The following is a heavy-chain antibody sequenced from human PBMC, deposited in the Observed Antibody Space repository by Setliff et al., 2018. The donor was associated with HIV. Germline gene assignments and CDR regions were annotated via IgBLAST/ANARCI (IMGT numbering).Heavy chain of an antibody. CDR2: IYYSGST. D-gene: IGHD2-2*01. V-gene: IGHV4-39*01. J-gene: IGHJ4*02. CDR1: GGSINSNNYY. CDR3: ARQGLVLVPASIDWRLPPSPIDY. Sequence: ETLSLTCTVSGGSINSNNYYWGWIRQPPGKGLEWIASIYYSGSTYYNPSLKSRITISVDTSKNQFSLRLSSVTAADTAVYYCARQGLVLVPASIDWRLPPSPIDYWGQGALVTVSS.